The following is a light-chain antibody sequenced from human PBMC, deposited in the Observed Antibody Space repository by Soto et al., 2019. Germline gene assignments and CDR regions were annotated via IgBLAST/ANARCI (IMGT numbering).Light chain of an antibody. CDR3: QQYGSSPPT. CDR2: GAS. J-gene: IGKJ1*01. CDR1: QSISRY. Sequence: EREITQSAVTLSVYQGERTTVCCRASQSISRYLAWYQQKPGQGPRLLIYGASSGATGTPDRFGGSGSGTDFTLTINRLEPEDFALYYCQQYGSSPPTFGQGTNVAIK. V-gene: IGKV3-20*01.